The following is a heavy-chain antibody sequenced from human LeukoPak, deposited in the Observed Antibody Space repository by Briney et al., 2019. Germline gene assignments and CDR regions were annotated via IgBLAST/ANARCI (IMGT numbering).Heavy chain of an antibody. CDR1: GFIFSNYG. Sequence: GGSLRLSCATSGFIFSNYGMHWVRQAPGKGLEWVAFVRFDGISKFYADSVKGRFTISRDDSRNTLYLQVNSLRPEDTALYYCAKDYYNSGHILDWWGQGTLVTVSS. CDR3: AKDYYNSGHILDW. V-gene: IGHV3-30*02. D-gene: IGHD6-19*01. CDR2: VRFDGISK. J-gene: IGHJ4*02.